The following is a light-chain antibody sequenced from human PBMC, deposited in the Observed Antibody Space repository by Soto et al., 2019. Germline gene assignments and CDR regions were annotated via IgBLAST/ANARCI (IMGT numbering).Light chain of an antibody. CDR3: ASYAGGKNFYV. CDR2: EVT. V-gene: IGLV2-8*01. Sequence: QSALTQPASVSGSPGQSITISCTRSSTDFENYNLVSWYQHCPDKAPKLIIYEVTKRPSGVPDRFSGSKSGNTASLTVSGLQAEDEADYHCASYAGGKNFYVFGTGTKLTVL. J-gene: IGLJ1*01. CDR1: STDFENYNL.